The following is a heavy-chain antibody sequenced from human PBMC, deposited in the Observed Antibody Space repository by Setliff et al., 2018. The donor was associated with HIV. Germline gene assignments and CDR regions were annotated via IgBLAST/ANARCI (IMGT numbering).Heavy chain of an antibody. V-gene: IGHV4-61*09. CDR2: IHTSGSS. CDR1: GGSISSGSYY. J-gene: IGHJ4*02. Sequence: LSLTCTVSGGSISSGSYYWSWIRQPAGKGLEWIGHIHTSGSSSYNPSLKSRVIISLDTPKNQFSLDLTSVTAADTAVYYCARGGYGSGNAYYFADWGQGTLVTVSS. CDR3: ARGGYGSGNAYYFAD. D-gene: IGHD3-10*01.